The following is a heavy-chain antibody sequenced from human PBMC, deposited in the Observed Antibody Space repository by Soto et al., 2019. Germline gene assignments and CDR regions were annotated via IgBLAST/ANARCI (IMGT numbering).Heavy chain of an antibody. V-gene: IGHV4-4*02. CDR3: ARDHLWFGDFNTWGMDV. Sequence: QVQLQESGPGLVKPSGTLSLTCAVSGGSISSSNWWSWVRQPPGKGLEWIGEIYHSGSTNYNPSLKARATISVDKSKNQFSLTLSSVTAPDTAVYYCARDHLWFGDFNTWGMDVWGQGTTVTVSS. CDR1: GGSISSSNW. J-gene: IGHJ6*02. CDR2: IYHSGST. D-gene: IGHD3-10*01.